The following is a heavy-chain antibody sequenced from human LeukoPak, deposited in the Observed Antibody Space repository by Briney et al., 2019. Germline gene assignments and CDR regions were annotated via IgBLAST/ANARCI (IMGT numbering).Heavy chain of an antibody. V-gene: IGHV4-4*07. CDR1: GGSISSYY. CDR3: ARGKYSSGWELFGY. CDR2: IYTSGST. Sequence: SETLSLTCTVSGGSISSYYWSWIRQPAGKGLEWIGRIYTSGSTNYNPSLKSRVTMSVDTSKNQFSLKLSSVTAADTAVYYCARGKYSSGWELFGYWGQGTLVTVSS. J-gene: IGHJ4*02. D-gene: IGHD6-19*01.